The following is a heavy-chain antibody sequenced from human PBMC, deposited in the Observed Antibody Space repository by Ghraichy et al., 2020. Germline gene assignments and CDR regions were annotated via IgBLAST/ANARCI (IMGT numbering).Heavy chain of an antibody. V-gene: IGHV1-24*01. Sequence: ASVKVSCKVSGYTLTELSMHWVRQAPGKGLEWMGGFDPEDGETIYAQKFQGRVTMTEDTSTNTAYMELSSLRSEDTAVDYCATGYYDYVWGSYRNDAFDIWGQGTMVTVSS. CDR2: FDPEDGET. CDR3: ATGYYDYVWGSYRNDAFDI. D-gene: IGHD3-16*02. J-gene: IGHJ3*02. CDR1: GYTLTELS.